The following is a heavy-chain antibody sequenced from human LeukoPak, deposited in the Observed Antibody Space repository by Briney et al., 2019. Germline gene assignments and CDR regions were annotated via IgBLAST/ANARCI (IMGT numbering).Heavy chain of an antibody. CDR3: AKEGGPGYSSSWAY. J-gene: IGHJ4*02. V-gene: IGHV3-30*18. Sequence: GGSLRLSCAASGFTFSSYGMHWVRQAPGKGLEWVAVISYDGSNKYYADSVKGRFTISRDNSKNTLYLQMNSLRAEDTAVYYCAKEGGPGYSSSWAYWGQGTLVTVSS. CDR2: ISYDGSNK. D-gene: IGHD6-13*01. CDR1: GFTFSSYG.